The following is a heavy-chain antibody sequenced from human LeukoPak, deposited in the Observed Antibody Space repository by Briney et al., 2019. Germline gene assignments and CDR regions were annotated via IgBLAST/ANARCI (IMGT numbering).Heavy chain of an antibody. V-gene: IGHV3-23*01. Sequence: GGSLRLSCAASGFTSSNYAMSWVRQAPGKGLEWVSAISGSGGSTYYADSVKGRFTISRDNSKNTLYLQMNSLRAEDTAVYYCAKCLCSGGSCCDFDYWGQGTLVTVSS. J-gene: IGHJ4*02. CDR1: GFTSSNYA. CDR3: AKCLCSGGSCCDFDY. D-gene: IGHD2-15*01. CDR2: ISGSGGST.